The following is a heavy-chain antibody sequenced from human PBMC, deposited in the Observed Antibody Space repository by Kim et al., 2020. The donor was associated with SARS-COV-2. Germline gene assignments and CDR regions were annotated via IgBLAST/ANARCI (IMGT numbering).Heavy chain of an antibody. CDR1: GFTFSSYG. CDR3: ARERDYGMDV. Sequence: LSRTCAASGFTFSSYGMHWVRQVPGKGLEWVAVIWYDGSNKYYADSVKGRFTISRDNSKNTLYLQMNSLRAEDTAVYYCARERDYGMDVWGQGTTVT. J-gene: IGHJ6*02. V-gene: IGHV3-33*01. CDR2: IWYDGSNK.